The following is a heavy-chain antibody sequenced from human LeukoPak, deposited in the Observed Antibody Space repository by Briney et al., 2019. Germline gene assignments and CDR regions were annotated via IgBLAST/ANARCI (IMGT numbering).Heavy chain of an antibody. CDR3: ARHEGYSNSVFDN. D-gene: IGHD6-13*01. CDR2: IYPDDSYT. Sequence: PGGSLKISCKSSGYRFTSYWIAWVRQMPGKGLDWMGIIYPDDSYTRYSASFQGQVTISAHQSISVAYLQWSSLKASDTAMYYCARHEGYSNSVFDNWGQGTLVTVSS. CDR1: GYRFTSYW. J-gene: IGHJ4*02. V-gene: IGHV5-51*01.